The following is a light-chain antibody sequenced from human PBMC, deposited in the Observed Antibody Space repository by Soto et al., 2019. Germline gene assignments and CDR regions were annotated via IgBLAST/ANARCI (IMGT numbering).Light chain of an antibody. V-gene: IGLV2-14*01. J-gene: IGLJ1*01. CDR1: SSDVGGYNY. CDR2: DVS. CDR3: SSWTSRSTYV. Sequence: QSALTQPASGSGSPGQSITISCTGTSSDVGGYNYVSWYQQYPGKAPKLMIYDVSNRPSGISNRFSGSKSVNTASLTISGLLAEDEADYYCSSWTSRSTYVFGTGTQLTVL.